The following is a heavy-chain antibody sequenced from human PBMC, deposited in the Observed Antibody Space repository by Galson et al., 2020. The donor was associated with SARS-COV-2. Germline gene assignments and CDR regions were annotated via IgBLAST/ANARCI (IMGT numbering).Heavy chain of an antibody. CDR2: IKGDGSDR. J-gene: IGHJ4*02. CDR1: GFTFTTYW. Sequence: PGGSLRLSCAASGFTFTTYWMRWVRQAPGKGLEWVANIKGDGSDRYYVDSVKGRFTISIDNTKNSLYLQMNSLRAEDTAVYYCARDQDGYNDVWGQGTLVTVSS. CDR3: ARDQDGYNDV. D-gene: IGHD5-12*01. V-gene: IGHV3-7*01.